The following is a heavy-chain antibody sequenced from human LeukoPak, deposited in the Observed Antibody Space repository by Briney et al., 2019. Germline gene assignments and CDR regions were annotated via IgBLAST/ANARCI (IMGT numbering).Heavy chain of an antibody. CDR1: GYTFTSYA. J-gene: IGHJ4*02. Sequence: GASVKVSCKASGYTFTSYAISWVRQAPGQGLEWMGGIIPIFGTANYAQKFQGRVTITADESTSTAYMELSSLRSEDTAVYYCAREQCPNGGSCFFDYWGQGTLVTVSS. CDR3: AREQCPNGGSCFFDY. D-gene: IGHD2-15*01. V-gene: IGHV1-69*13. CDR2: IIPIFGTA.